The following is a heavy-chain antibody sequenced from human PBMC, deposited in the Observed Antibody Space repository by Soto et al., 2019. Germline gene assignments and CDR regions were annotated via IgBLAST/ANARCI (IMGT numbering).Heavy chain of an antibody. CDR2: ISWNSGSI. J-gene: IGHJ6*03. Sequence: EVQLVESGGGLVQPGRSLRLSCAASGFTFDDYAMHWVRQAPGKGLEWVSGISWNSGSIGYADSVKGRFTISRDNAKNSLYLQMNSLRAEDTALYYCAKDGGLELAHHMDVWGKGTTVTVSS. D-gene: IGHD1-7*01. V-gene: IGHV3-9*01. CDR3: AKDGGLELAHHMDV. CDR1: GFTFDDYA.